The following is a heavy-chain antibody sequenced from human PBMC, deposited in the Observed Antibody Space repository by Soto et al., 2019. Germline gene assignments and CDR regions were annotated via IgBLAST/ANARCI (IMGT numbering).Heavy chain of an antibody. CDR1: GFTFSHVW. V-gene: IGHV3-15*01. CDR2: IKRKIDGETI. CDR3: ATEASCSSTTCPRDFDI. D-gene: IGHD2-2*01. Sequence: GSLRLSCAASGFTFSHVWMSWVRQAPGKGLEWVGRIKRKIDGETIDYAAPVKGRFTISRDDSKDTLYLQMNSLKTEDTAVYYCATEASCSSTTCPRDFDIWGQGTVVTVSS. J-gene: IGHJ3*02.